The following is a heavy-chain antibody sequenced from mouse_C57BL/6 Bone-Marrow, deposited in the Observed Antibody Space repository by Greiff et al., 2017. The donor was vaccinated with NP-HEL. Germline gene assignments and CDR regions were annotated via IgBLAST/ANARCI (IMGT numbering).Heavy chain of an antibody. J-gene: IGHJ3*01. CDR1: GYSFTGYY. D-gene: IGHD2-4*01. CDR3: ARDSDDYDVGFAY. Sequence: EVQLVESGPELVKPGASVKISCKASGYSFTGYYMNWVKQSPEKSLEWIGEINPSTGGTTYNQKFKAKATLTVDKSSSTAYMQLKSLTSEDSAVYYCARDSDDYDVGFAYWGQGTLVTVSA. CDR2: INPSTGGT. V-gene: IGHV1-42*01.